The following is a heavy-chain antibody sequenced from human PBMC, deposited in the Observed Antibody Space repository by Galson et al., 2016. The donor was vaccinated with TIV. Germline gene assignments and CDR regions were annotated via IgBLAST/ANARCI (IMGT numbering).Heavy chain of an antibody. CDR2: IYYTGST. CDR3: ARDGVVAGYSYYNGMAV. Sequence: LTCSVSGGSVSSGSYYWSWIRQPPGKGLEWIGYIYYTGSTKYNPSLKNRVTISADTSKNQFSLKRSSVSAADTAVYWCARDGVVAGYSYYNGMAVWGQGTAVTVSS. CDR1: GGSVSSGSYY. V-gene: IGHV4-61*01. D-gene: IGHD3-22*01. J-gene: IGHJ6*02.